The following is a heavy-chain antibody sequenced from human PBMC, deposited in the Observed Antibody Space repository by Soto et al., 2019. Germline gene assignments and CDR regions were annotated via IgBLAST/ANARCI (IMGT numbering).Heavy chain of an antibody. CDR1: GGSISSSNW. CDR2: IYHSGST. J-gene: IGHJ4*02. Sequence: PSETLSLTCAVSGGSISSSNWWSWVRQPPGKGLEWIGEIYHSGSTNYNPSLKSRVTIPVDKSKNQFSLKLSSVTAADTAVYYCASFHDILTGPRGDYWGQGTLVTLSS. CDR3: ASFHDILTGPRGDY. D-gene: IGHD3-9*01. V-gene: IGHV4-4*02.